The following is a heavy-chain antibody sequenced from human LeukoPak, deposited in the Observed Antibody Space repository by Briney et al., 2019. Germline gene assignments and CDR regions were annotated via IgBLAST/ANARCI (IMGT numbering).Heavy chain of an antibody. V-gene: IGHV3-21*01. CDR3: ARSPHSRPNWFDP. Sequence: GGSLRLSCAASGFTFSSYSMNWVRQAPGKGLEWVSSIRSSSIYIYYADSVKGRFTISRDNAKNSLYLQMNSLRAEDTAVYYCARSPHSRPNWFDPWGQGTLVTVSS. CDR1: GFTFSSYS. D-gene: IGHD6-13*01. CDR2: IRSSSIYI. J-gene: IGHJ5*02.